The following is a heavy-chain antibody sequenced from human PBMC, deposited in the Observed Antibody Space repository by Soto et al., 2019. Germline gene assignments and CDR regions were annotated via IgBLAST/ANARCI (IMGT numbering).Heavy chain of an antibody. CDR1: GFTFSSYG. CDR3: ARPRGSGSYYYFDY. J-gene: IGHJ4*02. Sequence: GGSLRLSCAASGFTFSSYGMHWVRQAPGKGLEWVAVIWYDGSNKYYADSVKCRFTISRDNSKNTLYLQMNSLRAEDTAVYYCARPRGSGSYYYFDYWGQGTLVTVSS. CDR2: IWYDGSNK. V-gene: IGHV3-33*01. D-gene: IGHD3-10*01.